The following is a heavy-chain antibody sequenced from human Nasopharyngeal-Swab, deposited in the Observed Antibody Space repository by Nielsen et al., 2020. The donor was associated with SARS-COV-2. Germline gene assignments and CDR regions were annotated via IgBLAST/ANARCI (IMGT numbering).Heavy chain of an antibody. V-gene: IGHV3-74*01. CDR3: ARAYYFDS. J-gene: IGHJ4*02. Sequence: GESLKISCAASGFTFSSYAMSWVRQTPGKGLVWVARIKSDGSSTSYADSVKGRFTISRDNAKNTLYLQMNSLRAEDTAVYFCARAYYFDSWGQGTLVTVSS. CDR2: IKSDGSST. CDR1: GFTFSSYA.